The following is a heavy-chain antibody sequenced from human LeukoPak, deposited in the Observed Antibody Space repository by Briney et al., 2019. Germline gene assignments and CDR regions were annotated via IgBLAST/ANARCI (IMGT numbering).Heavy chain of an antibody. J-gene: IGHJ4*02. CDR2: ISGSGGST. D-gene: IGHD3-10*01. CDR3: AKGTYGSGSYYNS. Sequence: GGSLRLSCAASGFTISSYAMSWVRQAPGKGLEWVSAISGSGGSTYYADSVKGRFTISRDNSKNTLYLQMNSLRAEDTAVYYCAKGTYGSGSYYNSWGQGTLVTVSS. CDR1: GFTISSYA. V-gene: IGHV3-23*01.